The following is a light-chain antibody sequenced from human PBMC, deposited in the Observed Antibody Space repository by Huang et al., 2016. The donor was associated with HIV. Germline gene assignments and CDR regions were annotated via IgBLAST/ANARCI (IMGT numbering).Light chain of an antibody. CDR2: GAS. V-gene: IGKV3-20*01. CDR3: QQYGSSPWT. J-gene: IGKJ1*01. Sequence: EIVLKQSPGTLSLSPGERATLSCRASQSVSSIYLAWYQQKPGQPPRLLIYGASSRATGIPDRFSGSGTGTDFTLTISRLEPEDFAVYYCQQYGSSPWTFGQGTKVEIK. CDR1: QSVSSIY.